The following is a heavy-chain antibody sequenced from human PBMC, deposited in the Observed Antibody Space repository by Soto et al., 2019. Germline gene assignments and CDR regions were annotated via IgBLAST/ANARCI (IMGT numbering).Heavy chain of an antibody. V-gene: IGHV3-33*01. D-gene: IGHD5-12*01. CDR2: IWYDGSNK. CDR3: ARTEVATILGLNDAFDI. Sequence: QVQLVESGGGVVQPGRSLRLSCAASGFTFSSYGMHWVRQAPGKGLEWVAVIWYDGSNKYYADSVKGRFTISRDNSKNTLYLQMNSLRAEDTAVYYCARTEVATILGLNDAFDIWGQGTMVTVSS. CDR1: GFTFSSYG. J-gene: IGHJ3*02.